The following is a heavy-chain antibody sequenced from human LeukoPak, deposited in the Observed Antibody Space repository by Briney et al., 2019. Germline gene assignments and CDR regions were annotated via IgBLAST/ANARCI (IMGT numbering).Heavy chain of an antibody. CDR3: AREATGDYFDY. CDR2: IKPNSGGT. CDR1: GYTFAGYY. V-gene: IGHV1-2*02. J-gene: IGHJ4*02. Sequence: GASVKVSCKASGYTFAGYYIHWVRQAPGRGLEWMGWIKPNSGGTQLAQKFQGRVTMTRDTSSSTAYMELSRLRSDDTAVYYCAREATGDYFDYWGQGTLVTVSS. D-gene: IGHD3-10*01.